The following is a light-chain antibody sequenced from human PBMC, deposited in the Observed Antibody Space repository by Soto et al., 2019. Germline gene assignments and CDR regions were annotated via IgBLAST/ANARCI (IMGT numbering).Light chain of an antibody. J-gene: IGLJ3*02. CDR1: RSDVGDYNS. V-gene: IGLV2-8*01. Sequence: QSVLTQPPSASGSPGRSVTISCSGTRSDVGDYNSVSWYQQHPGKAPKLMIYEVSKRPPGVPDRFSGSKSGNAASLTVSWLQAEDEADYYCCSDVGSNIWVFGGGTKVTVL. CDR3: CSDVGSNIWV. CDR2: EVS.